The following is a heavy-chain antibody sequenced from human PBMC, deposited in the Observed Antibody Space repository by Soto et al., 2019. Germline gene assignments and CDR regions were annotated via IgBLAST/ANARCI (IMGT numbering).Heavy chain of an antibody. D-gene: IGHD3-22*01. CDR3: ARDYYDSSEVDI. J-gene: IGHJ3*02. V-gene: IGHV4-30-4*01. CDR2: IYYSGST. CDR1: GGSISSGDYY. Sequence: KTSETLSLTCTVSGGSISSGDYYWSWIRQPPGKGLEWIGYIYYSGSTYYNPSLKSRVTISVDTSKNQFSLKLSSVTAADTAVYYCARDYYDSSEVDIWGQGTMVTVSS.